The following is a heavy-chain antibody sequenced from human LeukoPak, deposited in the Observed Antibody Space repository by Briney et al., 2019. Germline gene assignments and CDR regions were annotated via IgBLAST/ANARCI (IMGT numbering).Heavy chain of an antibody. CDR2: MNPNSGNT. Sequence: ASVKVSCXASGYTFTSYDINWVRRATGQGLEWMGWMNPNSGNTGYAQKFQGRVTMTRNTYISTAYMEVSSLRSEDTAVYYCARGLEAAAGAFDYWGQGTLVTVSS. D-gene: IGHD6-13*01. CDR3: ARGLEAAAGAFDY. CDR1: GYTFTSYD. J-gene: IGHJ4*02. V-gene: IGHV1-8*01.